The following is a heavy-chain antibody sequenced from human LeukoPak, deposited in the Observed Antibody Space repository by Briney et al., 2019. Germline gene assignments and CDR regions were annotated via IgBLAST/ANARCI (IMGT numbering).Heavy chain of an antibody. CDR2: IRSPANGYAT. V-gene: IGHV3-73*01. CDR3: TGNYYGSGSYADFDY. CDR1: GVHFRGSA. D-gene: IGHD3-10*01. Sequence: GGSLRLYCAASGVHFRGSALQWVRQGSGEGVEWVGRIRSPANGYATAYAASVKGRFTISRDDSKNTAYLQMDSLKTEDTAVYYCTGNYYGSGSYADFDYWGQGTLVTVSS. J-gene: IGHJ4*02.